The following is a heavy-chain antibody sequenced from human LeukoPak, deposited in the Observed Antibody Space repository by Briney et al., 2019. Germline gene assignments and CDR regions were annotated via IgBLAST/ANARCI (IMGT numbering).Heavy chain of an antibody. CDR1: GFTFSSYE. CDR3: AAGGRIAVSFDY. D-gene: IGHD6-19*01. CDR2: ISSSGSTI. V-gene: IGHV3-48*03. J-gene: IGHJ4*02. Sequence: PTGGSLRLSCAASGFTFSSYEMNWVRQAPGKGLEWVSYISSSGSTIYYADSVKGRFTISRDNAKNSLYLQMNSLRAEDTAVYYCAAGGRIAVSFDYWGQGTLVTVSS.